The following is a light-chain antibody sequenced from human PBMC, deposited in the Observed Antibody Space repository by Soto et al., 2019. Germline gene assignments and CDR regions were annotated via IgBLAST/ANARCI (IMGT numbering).Light chain of an antibody. CDR2: KAS. CDR3: QQYHTYPAWT. CDR1: QSISSW. J-gene: IGKJ1*01. V-gene: IGKV1-5*03. Sequence: DIQMTQSPSTMSASVGDRVTVTCRASQSISSWLAWYQQKPGKAPKLLIYKASTLQSGVPSRFSGSGSGTEFTLTISSLQPHDFATYYCQQYHTYPAWTFGQGTKVEI.